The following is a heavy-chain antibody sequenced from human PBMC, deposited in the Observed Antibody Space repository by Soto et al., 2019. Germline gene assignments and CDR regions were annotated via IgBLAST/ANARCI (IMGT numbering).Heavy chain of an antibody. J-gene: IGHJ4*02. V-gene: IGHV1-2*04. Sequence: ASVKVSCKASGYTFTGYYMHWVRQAPGQGLEWMGWINPNSGGTNYAQKFQGWVTMTRDTSISTAYMELSRLRSDDTAVYYCARGAGLRYFDWFPDYWGQGTLVTVSS. CDR1: GYTFTGYY. CDR2: INPNSGGT. CDR3: ARGAGLRYFDWFPDY. D-gene: IGHD3-9*01.